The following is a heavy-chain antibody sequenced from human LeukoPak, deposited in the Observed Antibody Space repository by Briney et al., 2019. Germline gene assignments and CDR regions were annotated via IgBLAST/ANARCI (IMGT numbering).Heavy chain of an antibody. J-gene: IGHJ4*02. CDR3: ARVMITLVRGVIREEDYFDY. D-gene: IGHD3-10*01. CDR2: VNHGGSA. V-gene: IGHV4-34*01. Sequence: PSETLSLTCAVNGGSFSGFYWSWIRQPPGRGLEWIGEVNHGGSANYNPSLKSRVTISIDTSKNQFSLKLSSVTAADTAVYYCARVMITLVRGVIREEDYFDYWGQGTLVTVSS. CDR1: GGSFSGFY.